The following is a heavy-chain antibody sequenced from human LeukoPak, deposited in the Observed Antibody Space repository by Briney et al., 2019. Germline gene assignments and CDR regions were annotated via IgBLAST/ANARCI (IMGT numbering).Heavy chain of an antibody. CDR2: IYYSGST. V-gene: IGHV4-39*07. CDR3: ARDKWELLARHEIFDL. J-gene: IGHJ2*01. D-gene: IGHD1-26*01. Sequence: SETLSLTCTVSGGSISSSSYYWGWIRQPPGKGLEWIGSIYYSGSTYYNPSLKSRVTISVDTSKNQFSLKLSSVTAADTAVYYCARDKWELLARHEIFDLWGRGTLVTVSS. CDR1: GGSISSSSYY.